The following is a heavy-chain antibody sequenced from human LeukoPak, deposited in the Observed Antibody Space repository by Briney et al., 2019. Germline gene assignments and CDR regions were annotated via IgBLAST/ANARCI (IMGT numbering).Heavy chain of an antibody. CDR2: IYHSGST. CDR3: ARLGHCSSTSCYSNWFDP. CDR1: GYSISSGYY. D-gene: IGHD2-2*01. V-gene: IGHV4-38-2*01. J-gene: IGHJ5*02. Sequence: SETLFLTCAVSGYSISSGYYWGCIRQPPRKGLEWIGSIYHSGSTYYNPSLKSRVTISVDTSKNQFSLKLSSVTAADTGVYYCARLGHCSSTSCYSNWFDPWGQGTLVTVSS.